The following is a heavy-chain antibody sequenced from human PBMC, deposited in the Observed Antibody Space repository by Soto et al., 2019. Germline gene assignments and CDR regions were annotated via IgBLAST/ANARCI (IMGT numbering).Heavy chain of an antibody. J-gene: IGHJ6*02. CDR3: TTDGTLLYYYYGMDV. D-gene: IGHD6-13*01. CDR2: IKSKTDGGTT. V-gene: IGHV3-15*07. CDR1: GFTFSNAW. Sequence: GGSLRLSCAASGFTFSNAWMNWVRQAPRKGLEWVGRIKSKTDGGTTDYAAPVKGRFTISRDDSKNTLYLQMNSLKTEDTAVYYCTTDGTLLYYYYGMDVWGQGTTVTVSS.